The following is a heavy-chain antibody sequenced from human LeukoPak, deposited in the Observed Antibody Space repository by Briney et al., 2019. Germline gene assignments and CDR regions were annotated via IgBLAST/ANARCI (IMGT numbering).Heavy chain of an antibody. CDR3: AREFGGGVITYYFDY. CDR1: GGSISSSSYS. Sequence: SETLSLTCTVSGGSISSSSYSWGWIRQPPGKGLEWIGSIYYSGSTYYNPSLKSRVTISVDTSKNQFSLKLSSVTAADTAVYYCAREFGGGVITYYFDYWGQGTLVTVSS. CDR2: IYYSGST. D-gene: IGHD3-10*01. V-gene: IGHV4-39*07. J-gene: IGHJ4*02.